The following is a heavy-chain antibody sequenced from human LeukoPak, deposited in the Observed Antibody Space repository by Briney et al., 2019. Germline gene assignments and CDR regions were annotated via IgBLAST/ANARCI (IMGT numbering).Heavy chain of an antibody. J-gene: IGHJ3*01. V-gene: IGHV3-33*01. CDR2: IWYDGSNK. D-gene: IGHD2-15*01. CDR1: GFTFNTFD. CDR3: ARQSSATIVSAFAF. Sequence: ARSLRLSCAASGFTFNTFDMHWGRQAPGKGLEWVAVIWYDGSNKYYADSVKGRFTISRDNSKNTLYLQMNSLRAEDTAVYYCARQSSATIVSAFAFWGQGTMVTVSS.